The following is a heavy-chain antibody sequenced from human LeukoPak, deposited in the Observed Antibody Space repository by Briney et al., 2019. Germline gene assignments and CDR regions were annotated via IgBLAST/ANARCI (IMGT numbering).Heavy chain of an antibody. CDR3: VNYGMDV. J-gene: IGHJ6*02. CDR2: ISSDGGST. CDR1: GVTFSMYA. Sequence: GGLRLSCAASGVTFSMYAMHWVRQAPGKGLEYVSAISSDGGSTYYANSVKGRFTISRDNSKNTLYLQMGSLRAEDLAVYYCVNYGMDVWGQGTPVTVSS. V-gene: IGHV3-64*01.